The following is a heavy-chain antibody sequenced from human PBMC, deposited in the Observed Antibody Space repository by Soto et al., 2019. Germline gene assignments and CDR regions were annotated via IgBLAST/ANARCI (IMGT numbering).Heavy chain of an antibody. CDR1: GGTFSSYA. V-gene: IGHV1-69*13. CDR2: IIPIFGTA. D-gene: IGHD3-9*01. CDR3: ARAAHSLRYFDPRRAFDI. Sequence: GASVKVSCKASGGTFSSYAISWVRQAPGQGLEWMGGIIPIFGTANYAQKFQGRVTITADESTSTAYMELSSLRSEDTAVYYCARAAHSLRYFDPRRAFDIWGQGTMVTVSS. J-gene: IGHJ3*02.